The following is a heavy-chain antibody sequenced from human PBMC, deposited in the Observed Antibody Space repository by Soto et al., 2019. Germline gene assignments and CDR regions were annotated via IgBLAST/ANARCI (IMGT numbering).Heavy chain of an antibody. Sequence: VQLVESGGGLVQPGGSLRLSCTASGFTFSSYSINWVRQAPGRGLEWISYISSTSATIYYAESVRGRFTVSRDNAKNSVYLQMDSLRAEDTALYFCARAKSLEYNWFDTWGQGTPVTVSS. CDR3: ARAKSLEYNWFDT. V-gene: IGHV3-48*01. CDR1: GFTFSSYS. CDR2: ISSTSATI. J-gene: IGHJ5*02.